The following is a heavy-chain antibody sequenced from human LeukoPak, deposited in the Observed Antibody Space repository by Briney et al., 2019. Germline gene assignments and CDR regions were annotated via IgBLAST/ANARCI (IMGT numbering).Heavy chain of an antibody. V-gene: IGHV4-34*01. Sequence: PSETLSLTCAVYGGSFSGYYWSWIRQPPGKGLEWIGEINHSGSTNYNPSLKSRVTISVDTSKNQFSLKLSSVTAADTAVYYCARMLIAVAGHFDYWGQGTLVTVSS. CDR3: ARMLIAVAGHFDY. J-gene: IGHJ4*02. CDR1: GGSFSGYY. D-gene: IGHD6-19*01. CDR2: INHSGST.